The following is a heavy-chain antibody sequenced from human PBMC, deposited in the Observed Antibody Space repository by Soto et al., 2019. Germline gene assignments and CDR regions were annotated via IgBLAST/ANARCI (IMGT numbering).Heavy chain of an antibody. CDR1: GFTFSFYP. D-gene: IGHD1-26*01. CDR2: ISSSAGTT. V-gene: IGHV3-23*01. CDR3: ANWGKSGRDF. Sequence: EVLLLESGGGLVQPGGSLRLSCAASGFTFSFYPMSWVRQAPGKGLEWVSGISSSAGTTYYADPVKGRFTISRDKPKNTLFLQMDSLRPEDTAVYYGANWGKSGRDFWGQGTLVTVSS. J-gene: IGHJ4*02.